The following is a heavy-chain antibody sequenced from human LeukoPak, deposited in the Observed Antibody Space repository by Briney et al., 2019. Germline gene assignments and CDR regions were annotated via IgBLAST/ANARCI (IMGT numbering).Heavy chain of an antibody. CDR1: GGSISNYY. CDR2: IYYSGST. J-gene: IGHJ4*02. D-gene: IGHD6-13*01. V-gene: IGHV4-59*01. CDR3: ARDRRYSSSWMAKPTAFDY. Sequence: SETLSLTCTVSGGSISNYYWSWIRQPPGKGLEWIGYIYYSGSTNYNPSLKSRVTISVDTSKNQFSLKLSSVTAADTAVYYCARDRRYSSSWMAKPTAFDYWGQGTLVTVSS.